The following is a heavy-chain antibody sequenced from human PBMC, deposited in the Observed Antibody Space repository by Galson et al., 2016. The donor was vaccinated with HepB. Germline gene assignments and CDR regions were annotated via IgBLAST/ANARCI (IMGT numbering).Heavy chain of an antibody. CDR2: IYPGDSDT. D-gene: IGHD2-15*01. CDR3: ARRPPGSNTLDDFAY. Sequence: QSGAEVKKPGESLKISCKASGYSFSSYWIGWVRQMPGKGLEWMGMIYPGDSDTRYNPSFEGQVTISADTSIDTAHLQWRSLKASDSAMYYCARRPPGSNTLDDFAYWGQGTMVTVSS. V-gene: IGHV5-51*01. CDR1: GYSFSSYW. J-gene: IGHJ4*02.